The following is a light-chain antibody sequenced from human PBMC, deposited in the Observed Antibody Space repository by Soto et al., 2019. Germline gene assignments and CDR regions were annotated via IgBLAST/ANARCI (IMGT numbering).Light chain of an antibody. V-gene: IGLV2-8*01. Sequence: QSALTQPPSASGSPGQSVTISCTGTSSDIGGYNSVSWYQQHPGKAPRLMIYEVNKRPSGVPDRFSGSKSGYTASLTVSGLQAEDEADYYCGSYEGSNTYVFGTGTKLTVL. J-gene: IGLJ1*01. CDR3: GSYEGSNTYV. CDR2: EVN. CDR1: SSDIGGYNS.